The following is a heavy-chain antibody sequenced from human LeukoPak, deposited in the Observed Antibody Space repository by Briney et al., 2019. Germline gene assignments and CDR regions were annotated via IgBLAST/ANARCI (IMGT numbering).Heavy chain of an antibody. CDR3: VIDHDLYYDIAMDV. CDR1: GFTFRSYW. J-gene: IGHJ6*02. CDR2: IKQDGREK. Sequence: GGSLRLSCAASGFTFRSYWMTWVRPGPGKGREWVANIKQDGREKSYVDSVKGRFSISRDNAKKSLYLQMNSLRAEDTAVYYCVIDHDLYYDIAMDVWGQGATVTVSS. V-gene: IGHV3-7*05. D-gene: IGHD3-9*01.